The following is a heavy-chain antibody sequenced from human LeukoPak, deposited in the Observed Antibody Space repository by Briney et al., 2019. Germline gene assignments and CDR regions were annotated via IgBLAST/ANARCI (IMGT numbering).Heavy chain of an antibody. V-gene: IGHV3-23*01. J-gene: IGHJ3*02. D-gene: IGHD3-3*02. CDR2: ISGSGGST. CDR1: ESTFSSFP. Sequence: GGSLRLSCTASESTFSSFPMSWVRQAPGKGLEWVSAISGSGGSTYYADSVKGRVTISRDNSKNTLYLQMNSLRAEDTAVYYCAKVLGAARRWDAFDIWGQGTMVTVSS. CDR3: AKVLGAARRWDAFDI.